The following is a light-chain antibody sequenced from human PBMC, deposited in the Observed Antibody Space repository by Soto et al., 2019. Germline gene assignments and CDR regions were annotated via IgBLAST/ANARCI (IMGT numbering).Light chain of an antibody. J-gene: IGLJ2*01. CDR3: CSYAGSSTYVV. V-gene: IGLV2-23*01. Sequence: QSALTQPASVSGSPGQXXXXSCTGTSXDVGSYNLVSWYQQHPGKAPKLMIYEASKRPSGVSDRFSGSKSGNTASLTISGLQAEDEADYYCCSYAGSSTYVVFGGGTKLTVL. CDR2: EAS. CDR1: SXDVGSYNL.